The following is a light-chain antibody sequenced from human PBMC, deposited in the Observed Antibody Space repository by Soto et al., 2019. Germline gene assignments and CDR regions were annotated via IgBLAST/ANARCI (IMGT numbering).Light chain of an antibody. CDR1: QSVSSSY. V-gene: IGKV3-20*01. Sequence: EVGLTQSPGTLSLSPGERATLSCRASQSVSSSYLAWYQQKPGQAPRLLIYGASSRATGIPDRFSGSGSGTDFTLTISRLEPEDFAVYYCQQYGSSLGVTFGGGTKVDIK. CDR2: GAS. CDR3: QQYGSSLGVT. J-gene: IGKJ4*01.